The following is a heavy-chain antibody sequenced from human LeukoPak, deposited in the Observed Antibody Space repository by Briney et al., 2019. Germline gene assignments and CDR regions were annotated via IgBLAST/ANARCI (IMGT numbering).Heavy chain of an antibody. CDR2: LSGSGGNT. Sequence: GSLRLSCAASGFTFSSYAMNWVRQAPGKGLEWVSALSGSGGNTNYADSVKGRFTISRDNSKNTLYLQMNSLRAEDTAVYYCAKGNGENYYDSSGYYFWGQGTLVTVSS. D-gene: IGHD3-22*01. CDR3: AKGNGENYYDSSGYYF. V-gene: IGHV3-23*01. J-gene: IGHJ4*02. CDR1: GFTFSSYA.